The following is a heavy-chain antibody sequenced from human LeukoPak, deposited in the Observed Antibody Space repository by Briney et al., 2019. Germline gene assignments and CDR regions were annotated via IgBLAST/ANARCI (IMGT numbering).Heavy chain of an antibody. CDR3: AKGRGSTVVTRGYAFDI. CDR2: ISGSGGST. CDR1: GFTFSSYA. V-gene: IGHV3-23*01. D-gene: IGHD4-23*01. Sequence: GGSLRLSCAASGFTFSSYAMSWVRQAPGKGLEWVSAISGSGGSTYYADSVKGRFTISRDNSKNTLYLQMNSLRAEDTAVYYCAKGRGSTVVTRGYAFDIWGQGTMVTVSS. J-gene: IGHJ3*02.